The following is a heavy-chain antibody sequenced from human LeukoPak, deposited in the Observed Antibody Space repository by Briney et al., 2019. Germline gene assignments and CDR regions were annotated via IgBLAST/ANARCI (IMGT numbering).Heavy chain of an antibody. CDR2: IYHSGST. CDR3: ARVFSSSGWYPGYYYYYMDV. Sequence: PSETLSLTCTVSGCSISSGYYWGWIRQPLGKGLEWIGSIYHSGSTYYNPSLKSRVTISVDTSKNQFSLKLSSVTAADTAVYYCARVFSSSGWYPGYYYYYMDVWGKGTTVTVSS. V-gene: IGHV4-38-2*02. D-gene: IGHD6-19*01. J-gene: IGHJ6*03. CDR1: GCSISSGYY.